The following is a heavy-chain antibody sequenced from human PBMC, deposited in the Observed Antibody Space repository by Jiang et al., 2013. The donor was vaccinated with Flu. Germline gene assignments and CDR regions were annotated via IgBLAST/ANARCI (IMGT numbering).Heavy chain of an antibody. D-gene: IGHD3-10*01. J-gene: IGHJ6*02. V-gene: IGHV5-51*01. CDR2: IYPRDSDT. Sequence: PGESLKISCKGSGFDFTNVLGRLGAPDAGKAGVDGIIYPRDSDTRYSPSFQGQVTISADTSISTAYLQWSSLKASDTATYYCARQPSMVRPQGAAMDVWGQGTTVTVSS. CDR3: ARQPSMVRPQGAAMDV. CDR1: GFDFTNVL.